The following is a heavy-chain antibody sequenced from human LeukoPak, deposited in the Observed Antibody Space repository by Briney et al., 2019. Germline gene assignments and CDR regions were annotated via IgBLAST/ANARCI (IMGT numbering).Heavy chain of an antibody. CDR2: IIPILGIA. CDR3: ARLIAVAGSDFDY. J-gene: IGHJ4*02. Sequence: ASVKVSCKASGGTFSSYAISWVRQAPGQGLEWMGRIIPILGIANYAQKFQGRVTITADKSTSTAYMELSSLRSEDTAVYYCARLIAVAGSDFDYWGQGTLVTVSS. D-gene: IGHD6-19*01. CDR1: GGTFSSYA. V-gene: IGHV1-69*04.